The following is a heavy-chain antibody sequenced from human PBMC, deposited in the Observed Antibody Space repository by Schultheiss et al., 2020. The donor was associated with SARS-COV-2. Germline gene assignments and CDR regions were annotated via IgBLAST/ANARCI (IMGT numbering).Heavy chain of an antibody. J-gene: IGHJ4*02. CDR1: GFTVSSNY. CDR3: ARGDYYDSSGLDY. D-gene: IGHD3-22*01. CDR2: IYSGGST. Sequence: GGSLRLSCAASGFTVSSNYMSWVRQAPGKGLEWVSVIYSGGSTYYADSVKGRFTISRDNSKNTLYLQMNSLRAEDTAVYYCARGDYYDSSGLDYWGQGTLVTVSS. V-gene: IGHV3-66*01.